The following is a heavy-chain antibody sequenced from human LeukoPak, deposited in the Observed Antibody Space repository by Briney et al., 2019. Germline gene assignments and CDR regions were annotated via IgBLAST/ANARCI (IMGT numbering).Heavy chain of an antibody. V-gene: IGHV4-34*01. D-gene: IGHD1-26*01. Sequence: SETLSLTCAVYGGSFSGYYWSWIRQPPGKGLEWIGEINHSGSTNYNPSLKSRVTISVDTSKNQFSLKLSSVTAADTAVYYCARVRYSGSYYYYYMDVWGKGTTVTISS. CDR3: ARVRYSGSYYYYYMDV. J-gene: IGHJ6*03. CDR1: GGSFSGYY. CDR2: INHSGST.